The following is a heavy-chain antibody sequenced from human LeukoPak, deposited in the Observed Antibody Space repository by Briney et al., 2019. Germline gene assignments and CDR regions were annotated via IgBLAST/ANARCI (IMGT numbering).Heavy chain of an antibody. J-gene: IGHJ5*02. CDR3: AGRNCSNGVCSFDP. Sequence: GGSLRLSCAASGFTFSSYWMNWARQAPGKGLEWVASINHNGNVNYYVDSVKGRFTISRDNAKNSLYLQMSNLRAEDTAVYFCAGRNCSNGVCSFDPWGQGTLVTVSS. V-gene: IGHV3-7*03. CDR2: INHNGNVN. CDR1: GFTFSSYW. D-gene: IGHD2-8*01.